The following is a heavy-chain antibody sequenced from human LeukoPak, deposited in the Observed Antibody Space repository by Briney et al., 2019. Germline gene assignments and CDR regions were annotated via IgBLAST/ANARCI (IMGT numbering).Heavy chain of an antibody. J-gene: IGHJ4*02. CDR2: ISSSSSTI. V-gene: IGHV3-48*01. Sequence: PGGSLRLSCAASGFTFSSYSMNWVRRAPGKGLEWVSYISSSSSTIYYADSVKGRFTISRDNAKNSLYLQMNSLRAEDTAVYYCARENDYWGQGTLVTVSS. CDR3: ARENDY. CDR1: GFTFSSYS.